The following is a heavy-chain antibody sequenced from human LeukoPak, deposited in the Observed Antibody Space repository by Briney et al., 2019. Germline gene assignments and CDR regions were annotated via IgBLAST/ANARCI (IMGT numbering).Heavy chain of an antibody. Sequence: GASVKVSCKASGGTFSSYAISWVRQAPGQGLEWMGRIIPILGIANYAQKFQGRVTITADKSTSTAYMELSSLRSEDTAVYYCARRTVTTYYGMDVWGQGTTVTVSS. V-gene: IGHV1-69*04. CDR3: ARRTVTTYYGMDV. J-gene: IGHJ6*02. D-gene: IGHD4-17*01. CDR2: IIPILGIA. CDR1: GGTFSSYA.